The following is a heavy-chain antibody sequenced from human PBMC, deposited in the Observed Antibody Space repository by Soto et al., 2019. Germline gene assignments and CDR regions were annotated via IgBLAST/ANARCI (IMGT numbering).Heavy chain of an antibody. CDR1: GGSISSYY. CDR2: IYYSGST. J-gene: IGHJ3*02. D-gene: IGHD1-26*01. Sequence: SETLSLTCTVSGGSISSYYWSWIRQPPGKGLEWIGYIYYSGSTNYNPSLKSRVTISVDTSKNPFSLKLSSVTAADTAVYYCARRDSGSYYAFDIWGQGTMVTVSS. V-gene: IGHV4-59*08. CDR3: ARRDSGSYYAFDI.